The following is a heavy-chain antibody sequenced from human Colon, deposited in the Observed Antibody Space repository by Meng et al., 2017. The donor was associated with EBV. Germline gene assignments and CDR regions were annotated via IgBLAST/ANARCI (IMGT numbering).Heavy chain of an antibody. CDR2: IDDSGST. Sequence: QVQLRESGPGLVQPSGTLSLTCGVSGVSISSNIRWTWVRQPPGKGLEWIGDIDDSGSTNYNPSLNSRISISLDKSKNHFSLKVNSVTAADTAVYYCARGKQDAWELLAYWGQGALVTISS. D-gene: IGHD1-26*01. J-gene: IGHJ4*02. CDR3: ARGKQDAWELLAY. V-gene: IGHV4-4*02. CDR1: GVSISSNIR.